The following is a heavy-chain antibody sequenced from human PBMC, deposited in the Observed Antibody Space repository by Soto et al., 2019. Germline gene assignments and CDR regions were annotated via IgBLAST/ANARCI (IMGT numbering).Heavy chain of an antibody. V-gene: IGHV3-23*01. Sequence: EVQLLESGGGLVQPGGSLRLSCAASGFTFSSYAMSWVRQAPGKGLEWVSAISGSGGSTYYADSVKGRFTISRDNSKNTLYLQMNSLRAEDTAVYYCARGGKSTGGYGMDVWGQGTTVTVSS. D-gene: IGHD7-27*01. CDR2: ISGSGGST. J-gene: IGHJ6*02. CDR3: ARGGKSTGGYGMDV. CDR1: GFTFSSYA.